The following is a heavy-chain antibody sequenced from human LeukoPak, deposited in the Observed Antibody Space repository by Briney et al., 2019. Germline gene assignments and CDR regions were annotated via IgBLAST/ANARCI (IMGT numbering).Heavy chain of an antibody. V-gene: IGHV1-69*05. Sequence: GASVNVSCKASGGTFSSYAISWVRQAPGQGLEWMGGIIPIFGTANYAQKFQGRVTITTDESTSTAYMELSSLRSEDTAVYYCARADVLEWYPPARYYYMDVWGKGTTVTVSS. CDR2: IIPIFGTA. D-gene: IGHD3-3*01. J-gene: IGHJ6*03. CDR3: ARADVLEWYPPARYYYMDV. CDR1: GGTFSSYA.